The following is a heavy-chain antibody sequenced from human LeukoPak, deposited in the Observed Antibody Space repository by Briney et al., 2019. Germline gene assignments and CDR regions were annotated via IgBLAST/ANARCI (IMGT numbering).Heavy chain of an antibody. D-gene: IGHD2-2*01. CDR2: INADGSAT. V-gene: IGHV3-74*01. CDR1: GFTFSSHW. J-gene: IGHJ5*02. CDR3: VRGALRDCSYTSCTRGNWFDP. Sequence: GGSLRLSCAASGFTFSSHWMHWVRQAPEKGLVGVSHINADGSATYYAASVKGRFTISRDNARDTLYLQMHSLTAEDTGVYYCVRGALRDCSYTSCTRGNWFDPWGQGSLVTVSS.